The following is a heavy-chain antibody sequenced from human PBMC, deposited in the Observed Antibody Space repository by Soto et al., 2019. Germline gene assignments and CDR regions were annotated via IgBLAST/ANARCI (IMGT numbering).Heavy chain of an antibody. D-gene: IGHD2-2*01. Sequence: GSLRLSCAASGFTFSSYAMSWVRQAPGKGLEWVSAISGSGGSTYYADSVKGRFTISRDNSKNTLYLQMNSLRAEDTAVYYCAKDRHCMSNSCYFRFELGSWGQGNLVTVSS. CDR3: AKDRHCMSNSCYFRFELGS. CDR2: ISGSGGST. V-gene: IGHV3-23*01. CDR1: GFTFSSYA. J-gene: IGHJ4*02.